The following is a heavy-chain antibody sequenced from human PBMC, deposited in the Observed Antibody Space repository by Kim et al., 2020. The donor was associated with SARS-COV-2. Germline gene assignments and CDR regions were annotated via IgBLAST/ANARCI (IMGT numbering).Heavy chain of an antibody. Sequence: ASVKVSCKASGYTFTSYGISWVRPAPGQGLEWMGWISAYNGNTNYAQKLQGRVTMTTYTSTSTAYMELRSLRSDDTAVYYCARDQGPYGSGSYYIVGYYYYGMDVWGQGTTATVSS. CDR2: ISAYNGNT. CDR1: GYTFTSYG. CDR3: ARDQGPYGSGSYYIVGYYYYGMDV. V-gene: IGHV1-18*01. J-gene: IGHJ6*02. D-gene: IGHD3-10*01.